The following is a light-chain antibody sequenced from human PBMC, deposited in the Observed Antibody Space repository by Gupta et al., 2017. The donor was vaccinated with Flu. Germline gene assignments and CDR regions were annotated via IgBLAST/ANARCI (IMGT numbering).Light chain of an antibody. CDR1: QSVLSSANNKNC. Sequence: DLVMTQSPDSLAVSLGERATLNCKSSQSVLSSANNKNCLAWYQQKPGQPPKLLIYWASTRESGVPDRFSGSGSGTDFTLTISSLQAEDVAGYYCQQYYTTPLTFGGGTKVEIK. CDR3: QQYYTTPLT. V-gene: IGKV4-1*01. J-gene: IGKJ4*01. CDR2: WAS.